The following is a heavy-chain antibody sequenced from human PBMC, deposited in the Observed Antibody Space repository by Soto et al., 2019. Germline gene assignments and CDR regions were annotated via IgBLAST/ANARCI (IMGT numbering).Heavy chain of an antibody. D-gene: IGHD3-22*01. Sequence: ASVKVSCKASGYTFTSYGISWVRQAPGQGLEWMGWISAYNGNTNYAQKLQGRVTMTTDTSTGTAYMELRSLGSDATAVYYCARDSEYYDSSGYGGSVDYWGQGTLVTVSS. CDR1: GYTFTSYG. V-gene: IGHV1-18*01. J-gene: IGHJ4*02. CDR3: ARDSEYYDSSGYGGSVDY. CDR2: ISAYNGNT.